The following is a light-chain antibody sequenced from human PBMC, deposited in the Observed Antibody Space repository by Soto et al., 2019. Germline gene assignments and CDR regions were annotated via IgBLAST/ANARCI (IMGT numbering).Light chain of an antibody. CDR2: AAS. Sequence: DTQMTQSPSLLSASVGDRVTITCRASQGIANYLAWYQQKPGKVPKLLIYAASTLHSGVPSRFSGSGAGTDFNLAISSLQAEDVATYYCQNYSSAPWSFGQGTKVE. CDR3: QNYSSAPWS. J-gene: IGKJ1*01. V-gene: IGKV1-27*01. CDR1: QGIANY.